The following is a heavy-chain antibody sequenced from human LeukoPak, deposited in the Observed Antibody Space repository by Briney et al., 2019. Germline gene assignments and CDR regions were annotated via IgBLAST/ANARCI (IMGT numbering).Heavy chain of an antibody. CDR2: INPNSGGT. Sequence: ASVEVSCKASGYTFTGYYMHWVRQAPGQGLEWMGWINPNSGGTNYAQKFQGRVTMTRDTSITTAYMELSRLRSDDTAVYYCARLYSGYGNNYYYTDVWGKGTTVTVSS. J-gene: IGHJ6*03. D-gene: IGHD5-12*01. CDR3: ARLYSGYGNNYYYTDV. V-gene: IGHV1-2*02. CDR1: GYTFTGYY.